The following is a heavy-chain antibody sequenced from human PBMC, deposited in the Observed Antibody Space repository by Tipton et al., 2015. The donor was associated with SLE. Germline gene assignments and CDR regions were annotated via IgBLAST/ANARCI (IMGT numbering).Heavy chain of an antibody. CDR2: IYPSGST. Sequence: LRLSCTVSGASITSNYWSWIRQPAGKGLEWIGQIYPSGSTDYNPSLKSRVTMSVDTAKNQVSLKLSSVTAADTAVYYCARGGGSTVTLQPYYFDYWGQGTLVTVSS. D-gene: IGHD4-17*01. CDR3: ARGGGSTVTLQPYYFDY. J-gene: IGHJ4*02. V-gene: IGHV4-4*07. CDR1: GASITSNY.